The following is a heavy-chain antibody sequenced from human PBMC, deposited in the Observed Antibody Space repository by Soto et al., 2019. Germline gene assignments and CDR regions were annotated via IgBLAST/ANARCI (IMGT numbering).Heavy chain of an antibody. Sequence: LRLSCAASGFTFSSYGMHWVRQAPGKGLEWVAVISYDGSNKYYADSVKGRFTISRDNSKNTLYLQMNSLRAEDTAVYYCAKDRGITMVRGVLTAPDYWGQGTLVTV. J-gene: IGHJ4*02. CDR1: GFTFSSYG. D-gene: IGHD3-10*01. CDR3: AKDRGITMVRGVLTAPDY. V-gene: IGHV3-30*18. CDR2: ISYDGSNK.